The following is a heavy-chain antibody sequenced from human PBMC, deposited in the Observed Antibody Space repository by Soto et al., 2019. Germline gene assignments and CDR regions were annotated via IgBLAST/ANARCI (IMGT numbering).Heavy chain of an antibody. CDR1: GGSISSYY. CDR2: IYYSGST. Sequence: QVQLQESGPGLVKPSETLSLTCTVSGGSISSYYWSWIRQPPGKGLEWIGYIYYSGSTNYNPSLXGRVTISVDTXXNXCXXKLSSVTAADTAVYYCARRGGSGYCSGGSCRHFDYWGQGTLVTVSS. V-gene: IGHV4-59*01. D-gene: IGHD2-15*01. CDR3: ARRGGSGYCSGGSCRHFDY. J-gene: IGHJ4*02.